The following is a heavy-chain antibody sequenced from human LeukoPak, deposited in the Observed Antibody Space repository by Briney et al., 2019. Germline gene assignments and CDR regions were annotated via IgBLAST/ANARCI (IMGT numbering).Heavy chain of an antibody. V-gene: IGHV1-46*01. D-gene: IGHD3-22*01. Sequence: ASVKVSSKASGYTFTSYYMHWVRQAPGQGLEWMGLINPSGGSTSYAQKVQGRVTMTRYTSTSTVYMELSSLRSEDTAVYDCAREGGHDSSGYHFDYWGQGTLVTVSS. CDR2: INPSGGST. CDR1: GYTFTSYY. CDR3: AREGGHDSSGYHFDY. J-gene: IGHJ4*02.